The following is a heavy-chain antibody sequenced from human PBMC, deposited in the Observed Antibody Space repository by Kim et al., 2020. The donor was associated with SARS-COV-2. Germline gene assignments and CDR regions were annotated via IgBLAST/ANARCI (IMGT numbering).Heavy chain of an antibody. CDR1: GFTFSSYW. V-gene: IGHV3-74*01. CDR3: ARNGYSSGRDTGRYYYYYGMDV. J-gene: IGHJ6*02. CDR2: INSDGSST. D-gene: IGHD6-19*01. Sequence: GGSLRLSCAVSGFTFSSYWMHWVRQAPGKGLVWVSRINSDGSSTSYADSVKGRFTISRDNAKNTLYLQMNSLRAEDTAVYYCARNGYSSGRDTGRYYYYYGMDVWGQGTTVTVSS.